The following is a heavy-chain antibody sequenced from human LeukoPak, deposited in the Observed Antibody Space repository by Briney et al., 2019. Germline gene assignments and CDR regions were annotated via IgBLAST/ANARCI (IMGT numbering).Heavy chain of an antibody. J-gene: IGHJ4*02. Sequence: ASGTLSFTASAYTFINYGISWLRQAHGQGLEWLGWITTYNGSRNYAQKLQGRVSMTTDTSTSTAYMELRSLRSDDAAVYYCARSPRAAVVRFDYWGQGTLVAVSS. CDR1: AYTFINYG. V-gene: IGHV1-18*01. D-gene: IGHD6-13*01. CDR3: ARSPRAAVVRFDY. CDR2: ITTYNGSR.